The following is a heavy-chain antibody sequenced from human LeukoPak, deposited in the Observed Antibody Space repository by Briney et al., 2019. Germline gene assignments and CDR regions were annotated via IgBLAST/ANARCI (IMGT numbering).Heavy chain of an antibody. D-gene: IGHD5/OR15-5a*01. J-gene: IGHJ4*02. Sequence: SDTLSLTYTVSGGYISSSSYFWAWLRQPPGKGLECIGRMSYSGSTYYNPSLKSRVTISVDTSKNQFSLKLTSVTAADTAVYYCARHLRSVYDPRAFDYWGQGTLITVSS. CDR3: ARHLRSVYDPRAFDY. V-gene: IGHV4-39*01. CDR2: MSYSGST. CDR1: GGYISSSSYF.